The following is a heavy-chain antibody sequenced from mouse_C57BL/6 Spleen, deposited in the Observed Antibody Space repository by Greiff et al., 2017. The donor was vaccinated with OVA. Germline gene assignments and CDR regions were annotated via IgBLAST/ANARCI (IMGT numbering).Heavy chain of an antibody. CDR3: AGGDY. Sequence: QVQLKQPGAELVKPGGSVKGSCKASGYTFTSYWVHWVKQRPGQGLEWIGRINPSDSDTNYNQKFKGKATLTVDKSSSTAYMQLSSLTSEDSAVYYCAGGDYWGQGTTLTVSS. CDR1: GYTFTSYW. CDR2: INPSDSDT. V-gene: IGHV1-74*01. J-gene: IGHJ2*01.